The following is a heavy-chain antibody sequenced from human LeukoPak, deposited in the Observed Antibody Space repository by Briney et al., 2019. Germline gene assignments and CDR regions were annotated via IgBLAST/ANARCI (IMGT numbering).Heavy chain of an antibody. CDR3: ARVGRAWYYGMDV. Sequence: GGSLRLSCAASGFTFSSYSMNWVRQAPGEGLEWVSSISSSSSYIYYADSVKGRFTISRDNAKNSLYLQMNSLRAEDTAVYYCARVGRAWYYGMDVWGQGTTVTVSS. CDR1: GFTFSSYS. CDR2: ISSSSSYI. V-gene: IGHV3-21*01. D-gene: IGHD1-14*01. J-gene: IGHJ6*02.